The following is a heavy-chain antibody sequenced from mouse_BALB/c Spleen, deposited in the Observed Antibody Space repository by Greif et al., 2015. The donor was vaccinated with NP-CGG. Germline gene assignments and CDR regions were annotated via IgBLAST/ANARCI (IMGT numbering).Heavy chain of an antibody. CDR3: ARRGTTVVASMDY. CDR1: GYTFTSYW. D-gene: IGHD1-1*01. Sequence: VQLQQSGAELAKPGASVKMSCKASGYTFTSYWMHWVKQRPGQGLEWIGYINPSTGYTEYNQKFKDKATLTADKSSSTAYMQLSGLTSEDSAVYYCARRGTTVVASMDYWGQGTSVTVSS. CDR2: INPSTGYT. V-gene: IGHV1-7*01. J-gene: IGHJ4*01.